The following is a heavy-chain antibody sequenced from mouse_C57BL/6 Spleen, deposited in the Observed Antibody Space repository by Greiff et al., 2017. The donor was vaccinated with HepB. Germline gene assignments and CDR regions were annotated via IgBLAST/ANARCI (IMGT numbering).Heavy chain of an antibody. CDR3: ARQRTGTDWYFDV. J-gene: IGHJ1*03. D-gene: IGHD4-1*01. Sequence: DVMLVESGGDLVKPGGSLKLSCAASGFTFSSYGMSWVRQTPDKRLEWVATISSGGSYTYYPDSVKGRFTISRDNAKNTLYLQMSSLKSEDTAMYYCARQRTGTDWYFDVWGTGTTVTVSS. V-gene: IGHV5-6*02. CDR1: GFTFSSYG. CDR2: ISSGGSYT.